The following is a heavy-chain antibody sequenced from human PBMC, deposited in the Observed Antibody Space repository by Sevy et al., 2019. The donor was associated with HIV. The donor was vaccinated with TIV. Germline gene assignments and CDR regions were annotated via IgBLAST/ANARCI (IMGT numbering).Heavy chain of an antibody. V-gene: IGHV1-18*01. CDR2: ISAHNGNT. CDR3: ARDRGIASAGTYMDV. Sequence: ASVKVSCKASGYTFTSYSITWVRQAPGQGLEWMGWISAHNGNTKYAQKLQGRVTMTTDTSTPTAYMELRSLRSDDTAVYYCARDRGIASAGTYMDVWGKGTTVTVSS. D-gene: IGHD6-13*01. CDR1: GYTFTSYS. J-gene: IGHJ6*03.